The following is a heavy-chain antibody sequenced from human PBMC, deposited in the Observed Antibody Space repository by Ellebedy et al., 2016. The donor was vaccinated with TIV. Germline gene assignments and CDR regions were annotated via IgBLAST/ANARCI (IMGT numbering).Heavy chain of an antibody. D-gene: IGHD3-10*01. CDR3: ARERYGSVSYPDY. CDR2: INRDGSET. Sequence: GGSLRLSXVASGFTFSSNWMHWVRQAPGKGPVWVSRINRDGSETNYADSVKGRFTISRDNAKNTLYLHMNSLRAADTAIYYCARERYGSVSYPDYWGQGTLVTVSS. CDR1: GFTFSSNW. V-gene: IGHV3-74*01. J-gene: IGHJ4*02.